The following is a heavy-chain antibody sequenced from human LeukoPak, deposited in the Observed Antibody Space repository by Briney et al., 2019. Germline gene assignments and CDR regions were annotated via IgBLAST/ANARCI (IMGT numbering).Heavy chain of an antibody. CDR2: INPNSGGT. J-gene: IGHJ5*02. D-gene: IGHD3-9*01. CDR3: ARAPYYDILTGYYLNWFDP. V-gene: IGHV1-2*02. CDR1: GYTFTSYA. Sequence: GASVKVSCKASGYTFTSYAMNWVRQAPGQGLEWMGWINPNSGGTNYAQKFQGRVTTTRDTSISTAYMELSRLRSDDTAVYYCARAPYYDILTGYYLNWFDPWGQGTLVTVSS.